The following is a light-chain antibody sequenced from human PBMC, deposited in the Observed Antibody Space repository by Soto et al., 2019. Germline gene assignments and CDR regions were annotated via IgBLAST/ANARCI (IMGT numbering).Light chain of an antibody. CDR1: QSVSSY. V-gene: IGKV3-11*01. CDR3: QQRSNWPPGA. J-gene: IGKJ4*01. CDR2: DAS. Sequence: EIVLTQSPATLSLYPGERATLSCRASQSVSSYLAWYQQKPGQAPRLLIYDASNRATGIPARFSGSGSGTDFTLTISSLEPEEFAVYYCQQRSNWPPGAFGGGTKVDIK.